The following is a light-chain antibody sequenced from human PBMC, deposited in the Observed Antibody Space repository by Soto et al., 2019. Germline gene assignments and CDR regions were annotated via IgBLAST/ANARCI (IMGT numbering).Light chain of an antibody. CDR2: EVS. CDR1: SSDVGGYKY. J-gene: IGLJ1*01. Sequence: QSALTQPASVSGSPGQSITVSCTGTSSDVGGYKYVSWYQHHPGRAPKLMIYEVSNRPSGVSHRFSGSKSGNTASLTISGLQPEDEAAYFCSSYAGTTFVFGTGTKVTVL. V-gene: IGLV2-14*01. CDR3: SSYAGTTFV.